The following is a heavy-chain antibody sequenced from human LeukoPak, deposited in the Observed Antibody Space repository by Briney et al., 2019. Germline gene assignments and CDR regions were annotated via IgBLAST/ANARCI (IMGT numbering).Heavy chain of an antibody. D-gene: IGHD6-6*01. Sequence: GGSLRLSCAVSGFTFSGFWMSWSRQAPGKGLEWVASINSDGSEGYYADVVKGRFTISRDNAKSSLYLQINSLRAEDTAVYYCARSSYSSSSSVWGQGTMVTVSS. CDR3: ARSSYSSSSSV. V-gene: IGHV3-7*03. CDR1: GFTFSGFW. J-gene: IGHJ3*01. CDR2: INSDGSEG.